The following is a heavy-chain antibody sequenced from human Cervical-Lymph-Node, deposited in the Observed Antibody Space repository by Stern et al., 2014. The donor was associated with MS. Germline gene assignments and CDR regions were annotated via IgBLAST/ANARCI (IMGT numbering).Heavy chain of an antibody. D-gene: IGHD1-26*01. V-gene: IGHV1-69*06. J-gene: IGHJ4*02. CDR1: GDTFSSYA. CDR3: ARGGGLVGYFDY. CDR2: ITPFFGTT. Sequence: GQLVESGAEVKKPGSSGKVSCKASGDTFSSYAINWVRQVPGQGLEWMGGITPFFGTTNYAQKFQGRVTITADKSTNTAYMELMTLRSEDTAVYYCARGGGLVGYFDYWGQGTLVSVSS.